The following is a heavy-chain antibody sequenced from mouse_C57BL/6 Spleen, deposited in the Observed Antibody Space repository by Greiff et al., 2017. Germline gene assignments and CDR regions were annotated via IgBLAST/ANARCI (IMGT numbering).Heavy chain of an antibody. V-gene: IGHV1-64*01. Sequence: VQLQQPGAELVKPGASVKLSCKASGYTFTSYWMHWVKQRPGQGLEWIGMIHPNSGSTNYNEKFKSKATLTVDKSSSTAYMQLSSLTSEDSAVYYCARGPLTTVVALPAMDYWGQGTSVTVSS. CDR1: GYTFTSYW. J-gene: IGHJ4*01. CDR2: IHPNSGST. D-gene: IGHD1-1*01. CDR3: ARGPLTTVVALPAMDY.